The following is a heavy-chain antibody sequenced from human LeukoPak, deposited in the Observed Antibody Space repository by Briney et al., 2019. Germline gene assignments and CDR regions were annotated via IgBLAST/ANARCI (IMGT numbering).Heavy chain of an antibody. V-gene: IGHV4-31*03. CDR2: IYYSGST. CDR3: ERADSSGIWDY. Sequence: SETLSLTCTVSGGSISSGGYYWSWIRQHPGKGLEWIGYIYYSGSTYYNPSLNSRVTISVDTSKNQFSLKLSSVTAADTAVYYCERADSSGIWDYWGQGTPVTVSS. CDR1: GGSISSGGYY. D-gene: IGHD3-22*01. J-gene: IGHJ4*02.